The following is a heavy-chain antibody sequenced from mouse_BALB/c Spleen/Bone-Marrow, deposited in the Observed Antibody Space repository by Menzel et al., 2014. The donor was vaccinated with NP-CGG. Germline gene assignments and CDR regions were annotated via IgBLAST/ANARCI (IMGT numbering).Heavy chain of an antibody. V-gene: IGHV5-6-3*01. D-gene: IGHD2-4*01. Sequence: EVHLVESGGGLVQPGGSLKLSCAASGFTFSNYGMPWVRQTPDKRLEFVATINTNGGEIYYPDSVKGRFTISRDNAKNTLYLQMRSLKSEDTAMYYCARGDDYVSWFAYWGQGTLVTVSA. CDR2: INTNGGEI. CDR1: GFTFSNYG. CDR3: ARGDDYVSWFAY. J-gene: IGHJ3*01.